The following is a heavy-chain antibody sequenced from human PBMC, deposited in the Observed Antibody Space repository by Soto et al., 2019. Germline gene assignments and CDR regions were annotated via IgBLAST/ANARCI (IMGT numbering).Heavy chain of an antibody. Sequence: ASVKVSCKASGYTFTRYYMHWVRQAPGQGLEWMGIINPSGGSTSYAQKFQGRVTMTRDTSTNTVYMELSSLTSEDTAMYYCARASVDLVATIRRGDYYYYYMDVWGKGTTVTVSS. D-gene: IGHD5-12*01. J-gene: IGHJ6*03. V-gene: IGHV1-46*03. CDR2: INPSGGST. CDR1: GYTFTRYY. CDR3: ARASVDLVATIRRGDYYYYYMDV.